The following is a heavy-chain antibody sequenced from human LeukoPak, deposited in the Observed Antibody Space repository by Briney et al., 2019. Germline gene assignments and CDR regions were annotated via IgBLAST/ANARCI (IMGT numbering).Heavy chain of an antibody. Sequence: SETLSLTCSVSGASINNYYWNWIRQPPGKGLERIGYVYYTGSTNHNPSLKSRLTLSLDTSKNQLSLRLSSVTAADTAVYYCARYSDHGLDVWGQGATVTVSS. CDR2: VYYTGST. CDR1: GASINNYY. CDR3: ARYSDHGLDV. V-gene: IGHV4-59*12. J-gene: IGHJ6*02.